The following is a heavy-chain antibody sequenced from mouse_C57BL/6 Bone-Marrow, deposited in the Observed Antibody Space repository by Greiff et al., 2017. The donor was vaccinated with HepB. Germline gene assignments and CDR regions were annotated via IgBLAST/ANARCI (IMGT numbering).Heavy chain of an antibody. CDR2: ISSGGSYT. J-gene: IGHJ1*03. CDR3: ARPTVVDYWYFDV. V-gene: IGHV5-6*01. CDR1: GFTFSSYG. Sequence: EVQVVESGGDLVKPGGSLKLSCAASGFTFSSYGMSWVRQTPDKRLEWVATISSGGSYTYYPDSVKGRFTISRDNAKNTLYLQMSSLKSEDTAMYYCARPTVVDYWYFDVWGTGTTVTVSS. D-gene: IGHD1-1*01.